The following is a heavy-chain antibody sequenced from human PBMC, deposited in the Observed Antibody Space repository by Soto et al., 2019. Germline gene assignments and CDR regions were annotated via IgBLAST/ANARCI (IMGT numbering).Heavy chain of an antibody. CDR2: INRSGST. Sequence: PSETLSLTCAVYGGSFSGYYWSWIRQPPGKGLEWIGEINRSGSTNYNPSLKSRVTISVDTSKNQFSLKLSSVTAADTAVYYCARVVGYCSSTSCYHLRYFDYWGQGTLVTVSS. J-gene: IGHJ4*02. V-gene: IGHV4-34*01. CDR3: ARVVGYCSSTSCYHLRYFDY. CDR1: GGSFSGYY. D-gene: IGHD2-2*03.